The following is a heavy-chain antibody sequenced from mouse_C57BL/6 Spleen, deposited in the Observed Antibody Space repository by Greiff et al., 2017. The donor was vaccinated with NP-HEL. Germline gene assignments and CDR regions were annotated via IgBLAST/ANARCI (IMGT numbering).Heavy chain of an antibody. J-gene: IGHJ2*01. CDR3: TREDSAGNVGYFDY. Sequence: VQLQESGTVLARPGASVKMSCKTSGYTFTSYWMHWVKQRPGQGLEWIGAIYPGNSDTSYNQKFKGKAKLTAVTSASTAYMELSSLTKEDSAVYYCTREDSAGNVGYFDYWGQGTTLTVSS. V-gene: IGHV1-5*01. D-gene: IGHD3-2*02. CDR2: IYPGNSDT. CDR1: GYTFTSYW.